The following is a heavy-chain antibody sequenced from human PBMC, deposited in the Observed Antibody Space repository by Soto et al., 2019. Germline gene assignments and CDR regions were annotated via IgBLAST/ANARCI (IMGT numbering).Heavy chain of an antibody. D-gene: IGHD2-15*01. CDR3: ARGERVSGYYYYGMDV. V-gene: IGHV1-18*01. Sequence: ASVKVSCKASGYTFTSYGISWVRQAPGQGLEWMGWISAYNGNTNYAQKLQGRVTMTTDISTSTAYMELRSLRSDDTAVYYCARGERVSGYYYYGMDVWGQGTTVTVSS. J-gene: IGHJ6*02. CDR2: ISAYNGNT. CDR1: GYTFTSYG.